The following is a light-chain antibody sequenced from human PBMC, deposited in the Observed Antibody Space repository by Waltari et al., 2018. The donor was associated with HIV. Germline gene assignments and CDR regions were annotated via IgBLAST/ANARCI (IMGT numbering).Light chain of an antibody. CDR1: HDVATY. J-gene: IGKJ4*01. CDR2: SAS. V-gene: IGKV1-39*01. CDR3: QQASALPLT. Sequence: DILMTQSPSSLSASLGDRPTITCRSSHDVATYVSWYQQRPGKPPSLLSYSASTLHIGVPSRFTGAGSGRLFTLTINRLQPEDFASYVCQQASALPLTFGGGTNV.